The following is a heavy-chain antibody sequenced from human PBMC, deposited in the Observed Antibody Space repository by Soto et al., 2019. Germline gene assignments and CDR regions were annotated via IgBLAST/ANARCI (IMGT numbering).Heavy chain of an antibody. D-gene: IGHD3-9*01. J-gene: IGHJ4*02. CDR2: IFSNDEK. CDR1: GFSLSNARMG. CDR3: ARINDFLTGFDY. V-gene: IGHV2-26*01. Sequence: QVTLKESGPVLVKPTETLTLTCTVSGFSLSNARMGVTWIRQPPGKALEWLAHIFSNDEKSYSTSLKSRLTISTDPSNGQVVLTMTTMAPVDTGTYYCARINDFLTGFDYWGPGTLVTVSS.